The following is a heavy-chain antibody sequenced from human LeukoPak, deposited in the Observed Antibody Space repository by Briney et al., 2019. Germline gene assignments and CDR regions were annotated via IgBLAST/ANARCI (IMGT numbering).Heavy chain of an antibody. Sequence: ASVKVSCKASGYTFTGYYMHWVRQAPGQGLEWMGRINPNSGGTNYAQKFQGRVTMTRDTSISTAYMELSRLRSDDTAVYYCARVSLHIVGYDSSGYSLNYWGQGTLVTVSS. CDR2: INPNSGGT. CDR1: GYTFTGYY. V-gene: IGHV1-2*06. CDR3: ARVSLHIVGYDSSGYSLNY. J-gene: IGHJ4*02. D-gene: IGHD3-22*01.